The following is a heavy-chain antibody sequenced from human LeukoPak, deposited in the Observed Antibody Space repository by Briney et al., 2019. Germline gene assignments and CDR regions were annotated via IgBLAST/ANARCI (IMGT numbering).Heavy chain of an antibody. CDR1: GFTFSAHS. V-gene: IGHV3-30-3*01. Sequence: GGSLRLSCAASGFTFSAHSMHWVRQPPGKGLEWVAFISYDGSIKFYADSLKGRFTISRDNSKKTLYLQINSLRAEDTAVYFCSRNPEREYWFDPWGQGTLVTVSS. CDR2: ISYDGSIK. CDR3: SRNPEREYWFDP. J-gene: IGHJ5*02.